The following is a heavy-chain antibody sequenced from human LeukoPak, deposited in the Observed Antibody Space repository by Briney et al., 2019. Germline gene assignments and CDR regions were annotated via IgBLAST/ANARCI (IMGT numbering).Heavy chain of an antibody. Sequence: GGSLGLSCAASGFTFSSYAISWVRQAPGKGLEWVSAISGSGGSTYYADSVKGRFTISRDNSKNTLYLQMNSLRAEDTAVYYCAKRGSYSNYDVYYYYGMDVWGQGTTVTVSS. V-gene: IGHV3-23*01. CDR2: ISGSGGST. CDR1: GFTFSSYA. D-gene: IGHD4-11*01. CDR3: AKRGSYSNYDVYYYYGMDV. J-gene: IGHJ6*02.